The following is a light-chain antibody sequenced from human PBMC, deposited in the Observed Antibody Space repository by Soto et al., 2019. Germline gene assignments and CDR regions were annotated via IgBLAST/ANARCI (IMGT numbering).Light chain of an antibody. CDR3: QQYNNLPPT. Sequence: EIVLTQSPATLSLSPGERATLSCRASQSVSSYLAWYQQKPGQAPRLLIYGASTRVTGIPARFSGSGSGTEFTLTISSLQSEDFAIYYCQQYNNLPPTFGQGNKVDIK. CDR2: GAS. CDR1: QSVSSY. V-gene: IGKV3-15*01. J-gene: IGKJ1*01.